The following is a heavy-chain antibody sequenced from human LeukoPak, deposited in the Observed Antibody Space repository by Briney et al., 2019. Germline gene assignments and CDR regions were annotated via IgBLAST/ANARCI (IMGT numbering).Heavy chain of an antibody. D-gene: IGHD6-19*01. Sequence: PGGSLRLSCAASGFTFSSYSPNWVRQAPGKGLEWVSSISGSSSYIYYADSVKGRFTISRDNAKNSLYLQMNSLRAEDTAVYYCARMYSSGWYDSWGQGTLVTVSS. V-gene: IGHV3-21*01. J-gene: IGHJ5*01. CDR1: GFTFSSYS. CDR3: ARMYSSGWYDS. CDR2: ISGSSSYI.